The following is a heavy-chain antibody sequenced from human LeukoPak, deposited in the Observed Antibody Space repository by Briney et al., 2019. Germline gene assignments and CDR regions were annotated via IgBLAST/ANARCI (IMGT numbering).Heavy chain of an antibody. J-gene: IGHJ4*02. V-gene: IGHV5-51*01. Sequence: GESLKISCKGSGYSFTNYWIGWVRQMPGKGLEWMGIIYPDNSETMYSPSFQGQVTFSADKSISIVYLQWSSLKASDTAIYYCARHEKTAAGRSLAYWGQGTLVSVSS. CDR1: GYSFTNYW. D-gene: IGHD6-13*01. CDR2: IYPDNSET. CDR3: ARHEKTAAGRSLAY.